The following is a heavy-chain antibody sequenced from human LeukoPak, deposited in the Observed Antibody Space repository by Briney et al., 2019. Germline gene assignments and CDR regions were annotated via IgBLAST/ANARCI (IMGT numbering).Heavy chain of an antibody. J-gene: IGHJ3*02. D-gene: IGHD3-3*01. CDR3: ARGVGDFWSGYQDAFDI. Sequence: SETLSLTCAVYGGSFSGYWWSWVRLPPGKGLEWIGSIYHSGSTYYNPSLKSRVTISVDTSKNQFSLKLSSVTAADTAVYYCARGVGDFWSGYQDAFDIWGQGTMVTVSS. CDR1: GGSFSGYW. CDR2: IYHSGST. V-gene: IGHV4-34*01.